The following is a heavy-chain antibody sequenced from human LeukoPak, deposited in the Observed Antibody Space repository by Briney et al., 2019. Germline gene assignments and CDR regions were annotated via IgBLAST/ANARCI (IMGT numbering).Heavy chain of an antibody. CDR2: IISISSSV. J-gene: IGHJ4*02. Sequence: RRGPLRLSRAVSGLTSTSSNINCVRQAPGVGAGWVSYIISISSSVYYADSVKGRFTMTRDNAKNSLYLQMNSLRAEGTAVYYCASTYSIGCYEDDWRQGTLVTV. D-gene: IGHD6-19*01. V-gene: IGHV3-48*01. CDR1: GLTSTSSN. CDR3: ASTYSIGCYEDD.